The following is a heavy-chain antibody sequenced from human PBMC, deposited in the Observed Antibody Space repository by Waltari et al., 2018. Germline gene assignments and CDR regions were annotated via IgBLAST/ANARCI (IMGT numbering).Heavy chain of an antibody. CDR1: GDSISSSNYY. V-gene: IGHV4-61*05. D-gene: IGHD3-9*01. CDR2: ISETSRTT. J-gene: IGHJ5*01. CDR3: AVARGNYDVLTGFPVDS. Sequence: QLQLQESGPGLVKPSETLSLSCSVSGDSISSSNYYWGWIRQPPGKGLEWIAYISETSRTTFYADSGRGRFIISRNNAKNSLSLQMVSLRGEDTAVYYCAVARGNYDVLTGFPVDSWGQGTLVTVSS.